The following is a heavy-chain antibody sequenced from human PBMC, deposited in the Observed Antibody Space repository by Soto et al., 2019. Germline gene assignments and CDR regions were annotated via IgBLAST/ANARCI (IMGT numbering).Heavy chain of an antibody. CDR3: AKDPAGYDFWSGYYRSAKFDY. J-gene: IGHJ4*02. V-gene: IGHV3-23*01. CDR1: GFTFSSYA. Sequence: GGSLRLSCAASGFTFSSYAMSWVRQAPGKGLEWVSAISGSGGSTYYADSVKGRFTISRDNSKNTLYLQMNSLRAEDTAVYYCAKDPAGYDFWSGYYRSAKFDYWGQGTLVTVSS. D-gene: IGHD3-3*01. CDR2: ISGSGGST.